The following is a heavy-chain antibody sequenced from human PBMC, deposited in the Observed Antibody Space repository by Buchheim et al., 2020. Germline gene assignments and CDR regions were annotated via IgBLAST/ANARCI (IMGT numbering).Heavy chain of an antibody. CDR1: GGSISSYY. D-gene: IGHD3-3*01. Sequence: QVQLQESGPGLVKPSETLSLTCTVSGGSISSYYWSWIRQPPGKGLEWIGYIYYSGSTNYNPSLKSRVTISVDTSKNQFSLKLSSVTAADTAVYYCARESHFGVVIIFDYWGQGTL. CDR3: ARESHFGVVIIFDY. V-gene: IGHV4-59*01. CDR2: IYYSGST. J-gene: IGHJ4*02.